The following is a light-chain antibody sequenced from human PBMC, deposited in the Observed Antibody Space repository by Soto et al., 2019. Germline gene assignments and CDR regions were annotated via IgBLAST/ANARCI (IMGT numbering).Light chain of an antibody. CDR2: DAI. CDR3: QQYDAWPLS. Sequence: EILMTPSPATLSVSPGDRVTLSCRASQNIHNHMSWFLQKPGQAPRLLMYDAILRAAGIPARLSGSWSGTEFTLTINSLQSEDFALYYCQQYDAWPLSFGGGTKVDIK. V-gene: IGKV3-15*01. CDR1: QNIHNH. J-gene: IGKJ4*01.